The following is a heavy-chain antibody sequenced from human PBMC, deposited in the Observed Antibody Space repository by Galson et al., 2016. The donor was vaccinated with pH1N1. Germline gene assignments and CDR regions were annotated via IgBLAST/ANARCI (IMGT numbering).Heavy chain of an antibody. CDR3: ARQRYYGSGIAYGDCFDY. CDR2: IYDSGTT. CDR1: GGSIRAYSYY. V-gene: IGHV4-39*01. J-gene: IGHJ4*02. D-gene: IGHD3-10*01. Sequence: ETLSLTCTVSGGSIRAYSYYWDWIRQSPGKGLEWIGSIYDSGTTYYNLSLKSRLAISIDTSKNQFALRLSSSTAADTAVYYCARQRYYGSGIAYGDCFDYWGLGTLVTVSS.